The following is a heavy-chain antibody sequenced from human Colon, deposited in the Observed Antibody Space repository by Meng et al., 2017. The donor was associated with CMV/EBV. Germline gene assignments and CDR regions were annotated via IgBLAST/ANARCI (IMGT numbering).Heavy chain of an antibody. CDR1: GYTLDSYV. CDR2: ISGYNGNT. J-gene: IGHJ6*02. Sequence: ASVTVSCKTSGYTLDSYVVTWVRQAPGQGPEWMGWISGYNGNTKDAQKFQGRVTMNTDTSTSTVYMELRSLRSDDTAVYYGARDKVKYGTVYYHYGMDVWGQGTTVTVSS. V-gene: IGHV1-18*01. CDR3: ARDKVKYGTVYYHYGMDV. D-gene: IGHD3/OR15-3a*01.